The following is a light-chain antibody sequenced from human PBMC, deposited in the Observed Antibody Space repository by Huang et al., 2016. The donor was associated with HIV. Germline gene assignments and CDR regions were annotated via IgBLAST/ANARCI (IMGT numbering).Light chain of an antibody. CDR2: LVS. Sequence: DIVLMQSPLTLTVTPGESDSISCRSNQSLLYRNGYNYLDGYVQKTGQSPQLLIYLVSHRPSGVPDRFSVTGSGTNFTLRISSVEAEDVGVYYCMQTLQIPITFGQGTRLEIK. CDR1: QSLLYRNGYNY. J-gene: IGKJ5*01. CDR3: MQTLQIPIT. V-gene: IGKV2-28*01.